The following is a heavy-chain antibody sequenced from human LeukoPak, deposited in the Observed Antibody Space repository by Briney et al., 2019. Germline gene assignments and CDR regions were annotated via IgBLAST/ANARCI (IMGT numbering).Heavy chain of an antibody. CDR3: ARGSWYYDFWGGDYFDY. V-gene: IGHV7-4-1*02. D-gene: IGHD3-3*01. CDR1: GYTFTSYA. Sequence: ASVKVSCKASGYTFTSYAMNWVRQAPGQGLEWMGWINTNTGNPTYAQGFTGRFVFSLDTSVSTAYLQVSSLKAEDTAVYYCARGSWYYDFWGGDYFDYWGQGTLVTVSS. CDR2: INTNTGNP. J-gene: IGHJ4*02.